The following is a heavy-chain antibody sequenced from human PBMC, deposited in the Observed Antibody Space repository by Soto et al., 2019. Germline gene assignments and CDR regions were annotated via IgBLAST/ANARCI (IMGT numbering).Heavy chain of an antibody. V-gene: IGHV3-21*01. CDR3: ARMPHLGYCNRGRCDRDH. CDR1: GFTFSTYN. J-gene: IGHJ4*02. D-gene: IGHD2-15*01. Sequence: GGSLRLSCAASGFTFSTYNMNWVRQAPGKGLEWVSSIGRSSTYLYYADSVKGRFTISRDNAKNSLFLQMHSLRAEDTAVYYCARMPHLGYCNRGRCDRDHWGQGTLVTVSS. CDR2: IGRSSTYL.